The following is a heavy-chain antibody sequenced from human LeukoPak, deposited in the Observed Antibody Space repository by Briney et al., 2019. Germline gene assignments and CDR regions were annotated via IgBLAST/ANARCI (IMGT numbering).Heavy chain of an antibody. CDR2: INSDGSST. CDR1: GFTFSSYW. V-gene: IGHV3-74*01. Sequence: PGGSLRLSCAASGFTFSSYWMNWVRQAPGKGLVWVSRINSDGSSTNYAYSVTGRFTISRDNAKNTLYLQMNSLRAEDTAVYYCARPYCSSTSCYDFDYWGQGTLVTVSS. J-gene: IGHJ4*02. D-gene: IGHD2-2*01. CDR3: ARPYCSSTSCYDFDY.